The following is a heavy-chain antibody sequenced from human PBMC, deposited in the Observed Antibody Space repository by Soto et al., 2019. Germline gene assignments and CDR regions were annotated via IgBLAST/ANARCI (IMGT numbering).Heavy chain of an antibody. CDR3: ARVSYCSSTSCYRGRDYYYYMDV. J-gene: IGHJ6*03. Sequence: SETLSLTCAVYGGSFSGYYWSWIRQPPGKGLEWIGEINHSGSTNYNPSLKSRVTISVDTSKNQFSLKLSSVTAADTAVYYCARVSYCSSTSCYRGRDYYYYMDVWGKGTTVTVSS. CDR2: INHSGST. V-gene: IGHV4-34*01. CDR1: GGSFSGYY. D-gene: IGHD2-2*01.